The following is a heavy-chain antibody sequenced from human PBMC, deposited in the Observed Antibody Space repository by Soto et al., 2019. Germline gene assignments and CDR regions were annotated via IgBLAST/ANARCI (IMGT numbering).Heavy chain of an antibody. V-gene: IGHV3-48*01. CDR1: GFTFSNYS. J-gene: IGHJ4*02. Sequence: EVQLVESGGGLVQPGGSLRLSCAASGFTFSNYSMNWVRQAPGKGLEWVSFLSSSRNTIYYADSVKGRFTISRDNAKNSLYLQMNSLRVEDTAVYYCASSYYYGSGSWAAYWGQGTLVTVSS. CDR2: LSSSRNTI. D-gene: IGHD3-10*01. CDR3: ASSYYYGSGSWAAY.